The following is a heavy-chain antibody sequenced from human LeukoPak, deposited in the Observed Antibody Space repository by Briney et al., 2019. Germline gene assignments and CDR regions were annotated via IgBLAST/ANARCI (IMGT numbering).Heavy chain of an antibody. D-gene: IGHD3-10*01. Sequence: GGSLRLSCAASGFTFSSYGMHWVRQAPGKGLEWVADIWYDGSHKYYADSVKGRFTISRDNSKNTLHLQMNSLRAEDTAVYYCARDLLLWFGELSGDSDYWGQGTLVTASS. V-gene: IGHV3-33*01. CDR3: ARDLLLWFGELSGDSDY. J-gene: IGHJ4*02. CDR1: GFTFSSYG. CDR2: IWYDGSHK.